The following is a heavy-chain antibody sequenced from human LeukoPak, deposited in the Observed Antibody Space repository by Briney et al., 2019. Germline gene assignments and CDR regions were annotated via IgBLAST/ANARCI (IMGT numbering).Heavy chain of an antibody. CDR1: GFNFDDYA. CDR3: AKDLARGTTMPSDL. D-gene: IGHD2-2*01. Sequence: PGGSLRLSCAASGFNFDDYAMHWVRQAPGKGLEWVSGISWSSGTIGYADSVKGRFTISRDNAKNSLYLQMNSLRTEDTGLYYCAKDLARGTTMPSDLWGQGTLVTVSS. J-gene: IGHJ5*02. V-gene: IGHV3-9*01. CDR2: ISWSSGTI.